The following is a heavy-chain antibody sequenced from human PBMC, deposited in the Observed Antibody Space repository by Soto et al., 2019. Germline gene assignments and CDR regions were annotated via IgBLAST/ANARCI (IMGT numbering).Heavy chain of an antibody. CDR1: GGSFSGYY. CDR2: INHSGST. V-gene: IGHV4-34*01. D-gene: IGHD6-13*01. CDR3: ARGKRVRYSSSWYHDY. J-gene: IGHJ4*02. Sequence: SETLSLTCAVYGGSFSGYYWSWIRQPPGKGREWIGEINHSGSTNYNPSLKSRVTISVDTSKNQFSLKLSSVTAADTAVYYCARGKRVRYSSSWYHDYWGQGTLVTVSS.